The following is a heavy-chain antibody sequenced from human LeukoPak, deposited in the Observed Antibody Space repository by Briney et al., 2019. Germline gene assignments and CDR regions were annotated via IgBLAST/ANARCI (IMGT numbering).Heavy chain of an antibody. D-gene: IGHD5-18*01. CDR3: ARLGDSYATDY. J-gene: IGHJ4*02. CDR1: GGSISSSNYD. CDR2: IYYSGST. Sequence: SETLSLTCTVSGGSISSSNYDWGWIRQPPGKGLEWVGSIYYSGSTYYNPSLKSRVTISVDTSKNQFSLKLSSVTAADTAVYYCARLGDSYATDYWGQGTLVTVSS. V-gene: IGHV4-39*01.